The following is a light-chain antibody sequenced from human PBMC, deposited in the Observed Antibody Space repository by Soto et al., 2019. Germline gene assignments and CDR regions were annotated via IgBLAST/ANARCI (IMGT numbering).Light chain of an antibody. J-gene: IGLJ2*01. CDR2: KDD. V-gene: IGLV6-57*02. CDR3: QSYDSSNHVV. Sequence: NFMLTQPHSVSESPGKTVTISCTGSSGSIASNYVQWYQQRPGSAPTTVIYKDDQRPSGVPDRFSGSIDSSSNSASLTISGLKTEDGADYYCQSYDSSNHVVFGGGTQLTVL. CDR1: SGSIASNY.